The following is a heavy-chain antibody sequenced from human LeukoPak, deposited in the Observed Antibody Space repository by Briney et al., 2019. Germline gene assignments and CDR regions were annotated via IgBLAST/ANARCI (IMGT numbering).Heavy chain of an antibody. CDR2: ISNSGSP. CDR1: SASVSSYY. CDR3: ARGGAGPLRD. V-gene: IGHV4-59*02. J-gene: IGHJ4*02. Sequence: SETLSLTCTVSSASVSSYYWSWVRQPPGGGLEWIGYISNSGSPSYNPSFKSRVTFSADTSKNHLSLNLNSVTPADTAVYFCARGGAGPLRDWGQGTLVTVSS. D-gene: IGHD3-16*01.